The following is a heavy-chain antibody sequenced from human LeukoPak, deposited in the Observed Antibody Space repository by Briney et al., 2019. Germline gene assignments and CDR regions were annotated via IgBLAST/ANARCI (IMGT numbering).Heavy chain of an antibody. Sequence: GGSLRLSCAASGFTFDDYAMHWVRQAPGKGLEWVSGITWNSGNIGYADSVKGRFTISRDNAKNSLYLQMNSLRAEDTAVYYCAKRSNSGWGYYFDYWGQGTLVTVSS. CDR1: GFTFDDYA. V-gene: IGHV3-9*01. CDR3: AKRSNSGWGYYFDY. D-gene: IGHD6-19*01. CDR2: ITWNSGNI. J-gene: IGHJ4*02.